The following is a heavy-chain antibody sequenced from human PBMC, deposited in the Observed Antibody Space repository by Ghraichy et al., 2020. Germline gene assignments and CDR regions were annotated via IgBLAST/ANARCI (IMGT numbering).Heavy chain of an antibody. CDR2: IYHSGSG. D-gene: IGHD3-3*01. CDR1: GGSISSGPYS. Sequence: TLSLTCDVSGGSISSGPYSWTWIRQPPEKTLEWIGYIYHSGSGHYNPSLKSRVTISVDSYKNQFSLYLTSVTAADAAVYYCAVLASHGVDVWGQGTTVTVSS. CDR3: AVLASHGVDV. J-gene: IGHJ6*02. V-gene: IGHV4-30-2*01.